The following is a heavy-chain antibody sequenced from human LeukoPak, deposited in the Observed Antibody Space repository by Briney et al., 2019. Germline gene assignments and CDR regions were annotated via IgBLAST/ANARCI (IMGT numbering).Heavy chain of an antibody. CDR1: GFTFSDHY. V-gene: IGHV3-7*01. CDR3: ARGIGWYSYYYYYMDV. J-gene: IGHJ6*03. D-gene: IGHD6-19*01. CDR2: IKQDGSEK. Sequence: GGSLRLSCAASGFTFSDHYMDWVRQAPGKGLEWVANIKQDGSEKYYVDSVKGRFTISRDNAKNSLYLQMNSLRAEDTAVYYCARGIGWYSYYYYYMDVWGKGTTVTISS.